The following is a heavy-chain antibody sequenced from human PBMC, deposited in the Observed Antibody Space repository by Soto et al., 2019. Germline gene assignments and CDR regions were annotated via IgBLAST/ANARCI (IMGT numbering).Heavy chain of an antibody. D-gene: IGHD1-1*01. CDR1: GISLSTSGVG. V-gene: IGHV2-5*01. J-gene: IGHJ3*02. Sequence: SGPTLVNPTQTLTLTCTLSGISLSTSGVGLGWIRQTPGKALEWLALVYWNDDKHYRPSLKSRLTITKDTSKNQAILTMTNMDPVDTATYYCARGLATLPVFAFDIWGQGTEVTVSS. CDR2: VYWNDDK. CDR3: ARGLATLPVFAFDI.